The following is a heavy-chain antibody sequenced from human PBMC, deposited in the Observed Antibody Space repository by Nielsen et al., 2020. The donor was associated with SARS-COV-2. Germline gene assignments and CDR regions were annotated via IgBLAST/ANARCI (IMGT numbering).Heavy chain of an antibody. CDR2: IIPIFGTA. CDR3: ARDHKEYSSSRYAFDI. CDR1: GYTFTSYA. Sequence: SVKVSCKASGYTFTSYAMHWVRQAPGQGLEWMGGIIPIFGTANYVQKFQGRVTITADESTSTAYMELSSLRSEDTAVYYCARDHKEYSSSRYAFDIWGQGTMVTVSS. D-gene: IGHD6-6*01. V-gene: IGHV1-69*13. J-gene: IGHJ3*02.